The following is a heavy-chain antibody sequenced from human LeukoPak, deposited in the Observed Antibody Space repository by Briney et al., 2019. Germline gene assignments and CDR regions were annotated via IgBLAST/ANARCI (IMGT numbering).Heavy chain of an antibody. J-gene: IGHJ4*02. Sequence: GGSLRLSCAASGFTVSSNYMSWVRQAPGKGLEWVSVIYSGGSTYYADSVKGRFTISRDNPKNTLYLQMNSLRAEDTAVYYCAGKRFPGDFDYWGQGTLVTVSS. D-gene: IGHD4-23*01. V-gene: IGHV3-53*01. CDR3: AGKRFPGDFDY. CDR1: GFTVSSNY. CDR2: IYSGGST.